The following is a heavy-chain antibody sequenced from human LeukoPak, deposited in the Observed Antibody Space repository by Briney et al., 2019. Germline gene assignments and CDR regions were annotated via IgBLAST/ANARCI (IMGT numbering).Heavy chain of an antibody. CDR2: IIPILGTA. J-gene: IGHJ4*02. CDR1: GGTFSTYA. D-gene: IGHD7-27*01. V-gene: IGHV1-69*13. CDR3: ARRLTGVDY. Sequence: SVKVSCKASGGTFSTYAISWVRQAPGQGLEWMGGIIPILGTAKYPQRFQGRVTITADEITSTAYMELSSLTSEDTAVYYCARRLTGVDYWGQGTLVTVSS.